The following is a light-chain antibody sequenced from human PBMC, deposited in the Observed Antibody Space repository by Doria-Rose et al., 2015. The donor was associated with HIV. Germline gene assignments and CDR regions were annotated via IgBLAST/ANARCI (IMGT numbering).Light chain of an antibody. J-gene: IGKJ1*01. Sequence: LTQSPGTLSLSPGERATLSCGASQSFSSTYLAWYQQKPGQAHSLLIYDGSTRATGIPDRFSASGSGTDFTLTINRLEPEDFALYYCHQYGTSWTFGQGTKVEI. V-gene: IGKV3-20*01. CDR3: HQYGTSWT. CDR2: DGS. CDR1: QSFSSTY.